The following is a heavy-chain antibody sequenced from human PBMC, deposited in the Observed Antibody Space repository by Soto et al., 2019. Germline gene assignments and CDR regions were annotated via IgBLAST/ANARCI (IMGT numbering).Heavy chain of an antibody. CDR2: FDPEDGET. J-gene: IGHJ4*02. D-gene: IGHD3-22*01. Sequence: ASVKVSCKVSGYTLTELSMHWVRQAPGKGLEWMGGFDPEDGETIYAQKFQGRVTMTEDTSTDTAYMELSSLRSEDTAVYYCATGDSRYYDSSGDFAYWGQGTLVTVSS. CDR1: GYTLTELS. V-gene: IGHV1-24*01. CDR3: ATGDSRYYDSSGDFAY.